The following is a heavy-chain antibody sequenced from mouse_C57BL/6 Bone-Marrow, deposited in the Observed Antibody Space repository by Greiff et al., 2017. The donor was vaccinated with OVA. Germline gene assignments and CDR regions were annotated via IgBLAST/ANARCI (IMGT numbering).Heavy chain of an antibody. V-gene: IGHV1-64*01. CDR1: GYTFTSYW. D-gene: IGHD1-1*01. CDR2: IHPNSGST. J-gene: IGHJ1*03. Sequence: QVQLQQSGAELVKPGASVKLSCKASGYTFTSYWMHWVKQRPGQGLEWIGMIHPNSGSTNYNEKFKSKATLTVDKSSSTAYMQLSSLTSEDSAVYYCARNPHYYGSSWWYFDVWGTGTTVTVSS. CDR3: ARNPHYYGSSWWYFDV.